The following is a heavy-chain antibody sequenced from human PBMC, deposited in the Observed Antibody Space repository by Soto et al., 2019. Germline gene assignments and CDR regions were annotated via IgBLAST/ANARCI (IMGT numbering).Heavy chain of an antibody. CDR3: AKLPHIGWHHHYYGMDV. CDR2: ISHDKTIN. D-gene: IGHD6-19*01. J-gene: IGHJ6*02. V-gene: IGHV3-30*18. CDR1: GFTFSSYG. Sequence: QVQLVESGGGVVQPGRSLRLSCAASGFTFSSYGMHWVRQAPGKGLEWMAVISHDKTINAYADSVKGRFTISRDNSKNTLYLQMNSLRTEDTAVYHCAKLPHIGWHHHYYGMDVWGQGTTVTVSS.